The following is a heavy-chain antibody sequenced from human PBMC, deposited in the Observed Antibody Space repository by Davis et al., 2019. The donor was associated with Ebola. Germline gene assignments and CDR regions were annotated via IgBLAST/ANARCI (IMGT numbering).Heavy chain of an antibody. CDR3: ARQTVAYYYYGMDV. CDR2: IYYSGST. V-gene: IGHV4-31*03. Sequence: PSETLSLTCTVSGGSISSGGYYWSWIRQHPGKGLEWIGYIYYSGSTYYNPSLKSRVTISVDTSKNQFSLKLSSVTAADTAVYYCARQTVAYYYYGMDVWGQGTTVTVSS. D-gene: IGHD4-11*01. J-gene: IGHJ6*02. CDR1: GGSISSGGYY.